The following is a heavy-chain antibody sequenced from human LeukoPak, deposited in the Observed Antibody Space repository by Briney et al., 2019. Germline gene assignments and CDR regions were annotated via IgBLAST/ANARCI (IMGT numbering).Heavy chain of an antibody. D-gene: IGHD1-26*01. CDR1: GFAFSTNA. V-gene: IGHV3-23*01. CDR3: AKDVGKWESLHFFDY. CDR2: ISGSGAST. Sequence: GGSLRLSCLTSGFAFSTNAMSWVRQAPGKGLEWISGISGSGASTYYADSVTGRFTISRDNSRNTLYLQMNSLRGDDTAVYYCAKDVGKWESLHFFDYWGQGTLVTVSS. J-gene: IGHJ4*02.